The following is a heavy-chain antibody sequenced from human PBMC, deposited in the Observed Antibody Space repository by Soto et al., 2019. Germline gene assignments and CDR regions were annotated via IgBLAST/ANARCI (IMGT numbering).Heavy chain of an antibody. J-gene: IGHJ4*02. Sequence: SSETLSVTCAVAGGSISSGCYSWSWIRQPPGKGLEWIGYIYCSGSTYYNPSLKSRVTISVDTSKNRFSLKLSSVTAADTAVYYCARVGGFGATTIDYWGQGTLVTVSS. CDR2: IYCSGST. D-gene: IGHD3-10*01. V-gene: IGHV4-30-2*05. CDR3: ARVGGFGATTIDY. CDR1: GGSISSGCYS.